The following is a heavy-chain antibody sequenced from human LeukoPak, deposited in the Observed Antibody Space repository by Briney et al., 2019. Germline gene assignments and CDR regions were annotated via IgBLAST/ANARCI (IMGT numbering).Heavy chain of an antibody. D-gene: IGHD6-13*01. V-gene: IGHV4-30-2*01. CDR2: IYHSGST. Sequence: SQTLSLTCAVSGGSISSGGYSWSWLRQPPGKGLEWIGYIYHSGSTYYHPSLKSRVTISVDRSKNQFSLKLSSVTAADTAVYYCARVTYSSSWTCFDYWGQGTLVTVSS. CDR3: ARVTYSSSWTCFDY. CDR1: GGSISSGGYS. J-gene: IGHJ4*02.